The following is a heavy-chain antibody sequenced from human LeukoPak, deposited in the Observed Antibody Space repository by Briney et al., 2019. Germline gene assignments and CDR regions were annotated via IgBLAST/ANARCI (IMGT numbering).Heavy chain of an antibody. D-gene: IGHD3-10*01. CDR3: ARDRYYYGSGSYYGY. Sequence: ASVKVSCKASGYTFTSYGISWVRQAPGQGLEWMGWISAYNGNTNYAQKLQGRVTMTTDTSTSTAYMELRSPRSDDTAVYYCARDRYYYGSGSYYGYWGQGTLVTVSS. V-gene: IGHV1-18*01. CDR1: GYTFTSYG. J-gene: IGHJ4*02. CDR2: ISAYNGNT.